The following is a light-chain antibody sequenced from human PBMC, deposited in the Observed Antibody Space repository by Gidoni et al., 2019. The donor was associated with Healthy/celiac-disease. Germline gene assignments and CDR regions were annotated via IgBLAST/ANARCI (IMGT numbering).Light chain of an antibody. CDR2: GAS. CDR1: QSVSSSY. V-gene: IGKV3-20*01. J-gene: IGKJ3*01. CDR3: QQYGSSPRT. Sequence: ESVLTKSPGTMSWSPGARATRSSRASQSVSSSYLAWYQQKPGQAPRLLIYGASSRATGIPDRFSGSGSGTDFTLTISRLEPEDFAVYYCQQYGSSPRTFGPGTKVDIK.